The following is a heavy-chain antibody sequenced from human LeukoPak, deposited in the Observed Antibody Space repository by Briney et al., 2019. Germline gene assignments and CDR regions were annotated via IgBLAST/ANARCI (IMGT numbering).Heavy chain of an antibody. J-gene: IGHJ5*02. V-gene: IGHV5-51*01. D-gene: IGHD6-13*01. CDR2: IYPGYSDA. CDR1: GYRLTSDW. Sequence: GESLKISCKISGYRLTSDWIGWVRQVPGKGLEWMGLIYPGYSDAKYSPSFQGQVTFSVDASISTAYLQLSGLRASDTAIYYCVRFALSSSLDHWGQGTLVTVSS. CDR3: VRFALSSSLDH.